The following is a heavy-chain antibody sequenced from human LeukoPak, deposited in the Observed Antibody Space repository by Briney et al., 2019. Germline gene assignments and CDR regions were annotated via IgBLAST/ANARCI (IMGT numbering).Heavy chain of an antibody. Sequence: PGGSLRLSCAASGFTFSTFAMIWVRQPPGKGLEWVAFIRYDGSNKYYADSVKGRFTISRDNSKNTLYLQMNSLRAEDTAVYYCAKDEASGSYYIYWGQGTLVTVSS. CDR2: IRYDGSNK. J-gene: IGHJ4*02. CDR1: GFTFSTFA. V-gene: IGHV3-30*02. D-gene: IGHD1-26*01. CDR3: AKDEASGSYYIY.